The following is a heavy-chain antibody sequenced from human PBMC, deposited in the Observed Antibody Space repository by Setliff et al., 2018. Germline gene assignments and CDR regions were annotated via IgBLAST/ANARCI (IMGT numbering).Heavy chain of an antibody. CDR3: ARDRRIVGARHAFDI. V-gene: IGHV4-31*03. J-gene: IGHJ3*02. Sequence: SETLSLTCTVSGGSISSGGYYWSWIRQHPGKGLEWIGYIYYSGSTYYNPSLKSRVTISVDTSKNQFSPKLSSVTAADTAVYYCARDRRIVGARHAFDIWGQGTMVT. D-gene: IGHD1-26*01. CDR2: IYYSGST. CDR1: GGSISSGGYY.